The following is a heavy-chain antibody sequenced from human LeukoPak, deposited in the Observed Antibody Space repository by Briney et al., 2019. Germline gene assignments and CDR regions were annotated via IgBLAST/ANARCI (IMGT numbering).Heavy chain of an antibody. Sequence: GGSLRLSCAAPGYTFSDSALHWVRQASGKGLEWVGRIRSKANSYATTYGASVKGRFTISRDDSKNTAYLQMNSLKTEDTAVYYCTRRYYHDSSGYYRDDYWGQGTLVTVSS. V-gene: IGHV3-73*01. CDR1: GYTFSDSA. CDR3: TRRYYHDSSGYYRDDY. CDR2: IRSKANSYAT. J-gene: IGHJ4*02. D-gene: IGHD3-22*01.